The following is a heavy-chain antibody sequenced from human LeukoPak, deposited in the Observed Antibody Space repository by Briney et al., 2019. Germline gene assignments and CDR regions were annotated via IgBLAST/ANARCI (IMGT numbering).Heavy chain of an antibody. D-gene: IGHD3-10*01. CDR2: INPSGGST. V-gene: IGHV1-46*01. CDR1: GYTFTNSY. J-gene: IGHJ4*02. Sequence: ASVKVSCKASGYTFTNSYIHWVRQAPGQGLEWMGIINPSGGSTSYPQKFQGRVTVTRDTSTSTVYMELSSLRSEDTAVYYCARYPYGSGSYYSHFHYWGQGTLFTVSS. CDR3: ARYPYGSGSYYSHFHY.